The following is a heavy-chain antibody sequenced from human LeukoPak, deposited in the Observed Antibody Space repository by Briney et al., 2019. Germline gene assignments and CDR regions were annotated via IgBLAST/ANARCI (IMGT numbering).Heavy chain of an antibody. CDR1: GFTFSSYA. D-gene: IGHD6-19*01. V-gene: IGHV3-23*01. CDR2: ISGSGGST. Sequence: PGGSLRLSCAASGFTFSSYAMSWVRQAPGKGLEWVSAISGSGGSTYYADSVKGRFTISRHNSKNTLYLQMNSLRAEDTAVYYCARAAAVAGTAIYYYGMDVWGQGTTVTVSS. CDR3: ARAAAVAGTAIYYYGMDV. J-gene: IGHJ6*02.